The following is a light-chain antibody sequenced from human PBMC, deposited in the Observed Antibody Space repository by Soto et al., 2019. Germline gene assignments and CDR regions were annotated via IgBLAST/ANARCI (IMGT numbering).Light chain of an antibody. V-gene: IGKV4-1*01. Sequence: DIVMTQSPDSLAVSLGERATINCKSSQSVLYSSNNKNYLAWYQQKPGQPPKLLIYWASTRESGVPDRFSGRGSGTDFTLTISSLQAEDGAVYYCQQYYSTPVWTFGQGTKVEIK. CDR1: QSVLYSSNNKNY. CDR3: QQYYSTPVWT. CDR2: WAS. J-gene: IGKJ1*01.